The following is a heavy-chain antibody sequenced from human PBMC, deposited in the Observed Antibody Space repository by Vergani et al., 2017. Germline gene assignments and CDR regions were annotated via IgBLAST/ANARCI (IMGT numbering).Heavy chain of an antibody. V-gene: IGHV3-53*04. J-gene: IGHJ2*01. D-gene: IGHD3-22*01. Sequence: EVQLVESGGGLVQPGGSLRLSCAASGFTVSSNYMSWVRQAPGKGLEWVSVIYSGGSTYYADSVKGRFTISRNNSKNTLYLQMNSLRAEDTAVYYCARLSDSSGYYYTSVAYWYFDLWGRGTLVTVSS. CDR1: GFTVSSNY. CDR3: ARLSDSSGYYYTSVAYWYFDL. CDR2: IYSGGST.